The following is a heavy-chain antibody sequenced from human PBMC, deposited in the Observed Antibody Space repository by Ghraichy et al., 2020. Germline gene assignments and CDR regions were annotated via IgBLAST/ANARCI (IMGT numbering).Heavy chain of an antibody. CDR1: GFSLSATGVG. J-gene: IGHJ5*02. D-gene: IGHD2-8*02. Sequence: SGPTLAKPTQTLTLTCTFSGFSLSATGVGVGWIRQPPGKALEWLALLFYNDEERYNPSLNSRLNIAKDTSKNYVVLTMTNMDPVDTATYYCAHEGYGSDNWFDAWGQGILVTVSS. CDR3: AHEGYGSDNWFDA. V-gene: IGHV2-5*01. CDR2: LFYNDEE.